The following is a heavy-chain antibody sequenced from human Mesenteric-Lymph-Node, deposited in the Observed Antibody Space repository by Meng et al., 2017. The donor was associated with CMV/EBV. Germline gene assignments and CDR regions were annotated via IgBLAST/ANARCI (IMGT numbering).Heavy chain of an antibody. CDR3: ARDFHNSDY. CDR2: ISSSTTII. J-gene: IGHJ4*01. V-gene: IGHV3-48*03. CDR1: GFTFSSYE. Sequence: GESLKISCAASGFTFSSYEMNWVRQAPGKGLEWVSYISSSTTIIYYADSVEGRFTISRDNAKKSVYLQMNSLRAEDTAMYYCARDFHNSDYWGQGTLVTVSS. D-gene: IGHD1-20*01.